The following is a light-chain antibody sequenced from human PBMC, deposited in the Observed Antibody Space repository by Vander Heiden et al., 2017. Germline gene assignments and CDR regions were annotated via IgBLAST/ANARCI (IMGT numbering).Light chain of an antibody. J-gene: IGLJ3*02. CDR1: SGNSSYA. CDR3: PTWGTGIWV. Sequence: QLVLTQSPSASASLGASVKLPCTLSSGNSSYAIAWHQQQPEKGPRYLMKLNSDGSHSKGDGIPDRFSGSSSAAARYLTISSLQSEDEADYYCPTWGTGIWVFGGGTKLTVL. CDR2: LNSDGSH. V-gene: IGLV4-69*01.